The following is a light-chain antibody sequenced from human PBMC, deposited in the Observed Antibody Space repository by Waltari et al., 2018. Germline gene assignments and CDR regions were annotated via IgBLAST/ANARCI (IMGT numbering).Light chain of an antibody. CDR1: SRDVGGYNS. CDR3: SSYTSISTLV. CDR2: DVS. Sequence: QSALPQPASVSRFPGQSITIPCPGTSRDVGGYNSVSWFQQHPGRAPKLMIYDVSKRPSGVSNRFSGSKSGNAASLTISGLQAEDEADYYCSSYTSISTLVFGVGTKVTVL. V-gene: IGLV2-14*01. J-gene: IGLJ3*02.